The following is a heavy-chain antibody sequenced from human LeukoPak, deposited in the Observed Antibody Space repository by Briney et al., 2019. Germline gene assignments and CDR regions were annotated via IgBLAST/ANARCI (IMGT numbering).Heavy chain of an antibody. D-gene: IGHD6-13*01. CDR3: AKARIAAAGSSYFDY. J-gene: IGHJ4*02. V-gene: IGHV3-30*18. CDR2: ISYDGSNK. Sequence: GRALRLSCAASGFTFSRYGIHWVRQAPGKELEWVAVISYDGSNKYYADSVKGRFTISRDNSKNTLYLQMNSLRAEDTAVYYCAKARIAAAGSSYFDYWGQGTLVTVSS. CDR1: GFTFSRYG.